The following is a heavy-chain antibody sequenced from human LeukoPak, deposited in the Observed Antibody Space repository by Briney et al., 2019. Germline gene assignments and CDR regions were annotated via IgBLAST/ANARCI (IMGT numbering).Heavy chain of an antibody. CDR1: GFTFSHFW. J-gene: IGHJ4*02. Sequence: GGSLRLSCAASGFTFSHFWMSWVRQAPGKGLEWVAYIKKTGSETYYVDSVKGRFTITRDNTRNSLFLQMYSLRAEDTAVYFCARELATARPIDYWGQGTLVTVSS. CDR2: IKKTGSET. D-gene: IGHD5-12*01. CDR3: ARELATARPIDY. V-gene: IGHV3-7*01.